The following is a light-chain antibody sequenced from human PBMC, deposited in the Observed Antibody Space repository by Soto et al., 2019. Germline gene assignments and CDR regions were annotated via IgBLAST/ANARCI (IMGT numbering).Light chain of an antibody. V-gene: IGLV2-8*01. Sequence: QSALTQPPSASGSPGQSVTISCTGTSSDVGDYNYVSWYQQHPGKAPKPVIYEVSKRPSGVPDRFSGSKSGNTASLTVSGLQAEDEADYYCSSYAGSNNWVFGGGTKLTVL. CDR1: SSDVGDYNY. CDR3: SSYAGSNNWV. J-gene: IGLJ3*02. CDR2: EVS.